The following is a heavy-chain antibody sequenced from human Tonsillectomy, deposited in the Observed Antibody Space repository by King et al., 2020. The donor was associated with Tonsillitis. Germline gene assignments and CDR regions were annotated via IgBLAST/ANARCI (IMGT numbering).Heavy chain of an antibody. J-gene: IGHJ4*02. V-gene: IGHV3-23*04. CDR2: ISGSGGST. CDR3: ARQFGYTYGPNDY. D-gene: IGHD5-18*01. Sequence: VQLVESGGGLVQPGGSLRLSCAASGFSFSDYAMSWVRQAPGKGLEWVSAISGSGGSTYYADSVEGRFTISRDNSKNTLYVQMNNLRAGDTAVYYCARQFGYTYGPNDYWGQGTLVTVSS. CDR1: GFSFSDYA.